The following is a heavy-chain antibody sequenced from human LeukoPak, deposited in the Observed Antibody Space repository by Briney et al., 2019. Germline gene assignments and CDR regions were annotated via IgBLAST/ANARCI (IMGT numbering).Heavy chain of an antibody. CDR3: ARPRVAEYIFDY. CDR1: GYTFTGYY. Sequence: ASVKVSCKASGYTFTGYYMHWVRQAPGQGLEWMGWINPNSGRTNYAQKFQGRVTMTRDTSISTAYMELSRLRSDDTAVYYCARPRVAEYIFDYWGQGTLVTVSS. V-gene: IGHV1-2*02. CDR2: INPNSGRT. J-gene: IGHJ4*02. D-gene: IGHD3-3*01.